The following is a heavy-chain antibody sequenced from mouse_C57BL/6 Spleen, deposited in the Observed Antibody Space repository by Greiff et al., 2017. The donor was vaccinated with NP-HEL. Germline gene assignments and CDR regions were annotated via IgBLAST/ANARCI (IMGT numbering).Heavy chain of an antibody. CDR1: GYTFTSYG. J-gene: IGHJ4*01. Sequence: EVKLQESGAELVRPGSSVNMSCKTSGYTFTSYGINWVKQRPGQGLEWIGYIYIGNGYTKYNEKFKGKATLTSDTSSSTAYMQLSSLTSEDSAIYFCARGGNYAMDYWGQGTSVTVSS. CDR2: IYIGNGYT. V-gene: IGHV1-58*01. CDR3: ARGGNYAMDY.